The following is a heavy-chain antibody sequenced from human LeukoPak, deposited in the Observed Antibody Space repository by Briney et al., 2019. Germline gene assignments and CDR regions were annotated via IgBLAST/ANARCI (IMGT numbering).Heavy chain of an antibody. CDR3: ARALYSSGWYGY. CDR2: ISYNGSNK. Sequence: GGSLRLSCAASGFTFSSYGMHWVRQAPGKGLEWVAVISYNGSNKYYADSVKGRFTISRGNSKNTLYLQMNSLRAEDTAVYYCARALYSSGWYGYWGQGTLVTVSS. D-gene: IGHD6-19*01. V-gene: IGHV3-30*03. J-gene: IGHJ4*02. CDR1: GFTFSSYG.